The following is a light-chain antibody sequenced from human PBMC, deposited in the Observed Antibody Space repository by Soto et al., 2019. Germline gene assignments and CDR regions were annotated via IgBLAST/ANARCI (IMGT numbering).Light chain of an antibody. CDR2: EVS. V-gene: IGLV2-14*01. CDR3: SSYTTSNTWL. CDR1: SSDVGAYDY. J-gene: IGLJ3*02. Sequence: QSALTQPASVSGSPGQSITISCTGTSSDVGAYDYVSWYQQHPGKAPKFMLYEVSNRPSGLSNRFSGSKSGNTASLTISGLQAEDEADYYCSSYTTSNTWLFGGGTKLTVL.